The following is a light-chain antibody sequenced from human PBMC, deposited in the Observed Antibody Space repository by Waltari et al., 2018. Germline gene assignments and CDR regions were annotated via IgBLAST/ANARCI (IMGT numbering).Light chain of an antibody. J-gene: IGLJ3*02. CDR2: EVT. CDR1: SSDVGGYNY. V-gene: IGLV2-14*01. Sequence: QPALTQPASVSGSPGQSVTISCTGTSSDVGGYNYVSWYQQYPGKPPQLMIYEVTERPAGVSVRFSGSKSGKPASLTISGLQAEGEADYYCSSFSTPKPLGLFGGGTKVTVL. CDR3: SSFSTPKPLGL.